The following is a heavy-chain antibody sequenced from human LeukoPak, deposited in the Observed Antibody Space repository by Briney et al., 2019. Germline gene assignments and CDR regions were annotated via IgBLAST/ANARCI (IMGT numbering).Heavy chain of an antibody. CDR1: GYTFTSYG. Sequence: ASVKVSCKASGYTFTSYGISWVRQAPGQGLEWMGWIGAYNGNTNYAQKLQGRVTMITDTSTSTAYMELRSLRSDDTAVYYCARVEISSSWYYYWGQGTLVTVSS. CDR2: IGAYNGNT. D-gene: IGHD6-13*01. J-gene: IGHJ4*02. CDR3: ARVEISSSWYYY. V-gene: IGHV1-18*01.